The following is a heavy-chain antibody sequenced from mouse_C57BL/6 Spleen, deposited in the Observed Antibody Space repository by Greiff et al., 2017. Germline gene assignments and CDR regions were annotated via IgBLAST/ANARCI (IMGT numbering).Heavy chain of an antibody. CDR1: GYAFSSSW. D-gene: IGHD2-2*01. V-gene: IGHV1-82*01. J-gene: IGHJ2*01. CDR2: IYPGDGDT. Sequence: VKLVESGPELVKPGASVKISCKASGYAFSSSWMNWVKQRPGKGLEWIGRIYPGDGDTNYNGKFKGKATLTADKSSSTAYMQLSSLTSEDSAVYFCAREGVWLRRYYFDYWGQGTTLTVSS. CDR3: AREGVWLRRYYFDY.